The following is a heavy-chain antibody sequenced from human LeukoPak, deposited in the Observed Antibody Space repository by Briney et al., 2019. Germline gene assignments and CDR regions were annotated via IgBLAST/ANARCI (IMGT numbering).Heavy chain of an antibody. J-gene: IGHJ4*02. Sequence: GGSLRLSCAASGFTFSSYWMSWVRQAPGKGLEWVANIKQDGSEKYYVDSVEGRFTISRDNAKNSLYLQMSSLRAEDTAVYYCARRPNVAGKSRPLFDYWGQGTLVTVSS. CDR2: IKQDGSEK. CDR1: GFTFSSYW. V-gene: IGHV3-7*03. D-gene: IGHD6-19*01. CDR3: ARRPNVAGKSRPLFDY.